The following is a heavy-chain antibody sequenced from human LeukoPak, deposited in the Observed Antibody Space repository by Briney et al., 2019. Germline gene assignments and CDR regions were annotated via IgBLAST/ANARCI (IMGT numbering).Heavy chain of an antibody. Sequence: ASVKVSCKASGGTFSSYPTSWVRQAPGQGLEWMGGIIPIFGTTNYAQKFQGRVTTTTDEFTSTAYMELSSLRSEDTAVYYCARGRLRYSSSFRDAFDIWGQGTMVSVSS. J-gene: IGHJ3*02. D-gene: IGHD6-6*01. CDR3: ARGRLRYSSSFRDAFDI. V-gene: IGHV1-69*05. CDR1: GGTFSSYP. CDR2: IIPIFGTT.